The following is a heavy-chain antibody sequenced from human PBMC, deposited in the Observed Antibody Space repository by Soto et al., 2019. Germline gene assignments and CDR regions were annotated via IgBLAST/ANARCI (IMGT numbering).Heavy chain of an antibody. CDR1: GFTFSSYS. V-gene: IGHV3-30*18. Sequence: QPGGSLRLSCAASGFTFSSYSMHWVRQAPGKGLEWVAVISYDGSNKYYADSVKGRFTISRDNSKNTLYLQMNSLRAEDTAVYYCAKSYYDILTGLVYYYGMVVWGQGTTVTVSS. D-gene: IGHD3-9*01. CDR3: AKSYYDILTGLVYYYGMVV. J-gene: IGHJ6*02. CDR2: ISYDGSNK.